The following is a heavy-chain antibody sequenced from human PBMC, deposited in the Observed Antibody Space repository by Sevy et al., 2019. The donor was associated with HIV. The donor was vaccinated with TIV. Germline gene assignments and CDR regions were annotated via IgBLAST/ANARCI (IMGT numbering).Heavy chain of an antibody. J-gene: IGHJ6*02. CDR2: INPNSDGT. V-gene: IGHV1-2*02. CDR1: ASTFTAYY. CDR3: GRDRVIFGGGGGLDV. D-gene: IGHD3-3*02. Sequence: ASVKFSCKTSASTFTAYYMHWLRQAPGQGLEWMGWINPNSDGTKYAQRFQGRVSMTADTSISTAYMELSRLTSDDTAVYYWGRDRVIFGGGGGLDVWGQGTTVTVSS.